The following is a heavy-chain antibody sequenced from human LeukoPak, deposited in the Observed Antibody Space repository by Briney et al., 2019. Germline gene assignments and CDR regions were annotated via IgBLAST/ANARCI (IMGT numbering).Heavy chain of an antibody. V-gene: IGHV1-2*06. D-gene: IGHD1-26*01. CDR3: ARVVGTTRPNFDY. CDR2: INPNSGGT. J-gene: IGHJ4*02. Sequence: GASVKVSCKASGYTFTGYYLHWVRQAPGQGLEWMGRINPNSGGTNYAQKFQGRVTMTRDTSISTAYMEPSRLRSDDTAVYYCARVVGTTRPNFDYWGQGTLVTVSS. CDR1: GYTFTGYY.